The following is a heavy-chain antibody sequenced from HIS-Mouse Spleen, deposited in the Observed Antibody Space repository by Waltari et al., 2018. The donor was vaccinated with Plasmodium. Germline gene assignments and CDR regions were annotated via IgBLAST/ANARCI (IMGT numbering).Heavy chain of an antibody. V-gene: IGHV3-21*01. Sequence: EVQLVESGGGLVKPGGSLRLSCAASGFPFSSYRMNWVRQAPGKGLEWVSSISSSSSYIYYADSVKGRFTISRDNAKNSLYLQMNSLRAEDTAVYYCARESSSSWYFDYWGQGTLVTVSS. D-gene: IGHD6-13*01. CDR1: GFPFSSYR. CDR2: ISSSSSYI. CDR3: ARESSSSWYFDY. J-gene: IGHJ4*02.